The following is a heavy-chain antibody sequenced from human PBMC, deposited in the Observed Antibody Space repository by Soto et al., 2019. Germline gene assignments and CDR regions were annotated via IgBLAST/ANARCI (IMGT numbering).Heavy chain of an antibody. V-gene: IGHV4-34*01. D-gene: IGHD6-6*01. CDR1: GGSFSGYY. Sequence: PSETLCLTCAVYGGSFSGYYWSWIHQPPGKGLEWIGEINHSGSTNYNPSLKSRVSISVDTSKNQFSLKLSSLTAADTAVYYCARAPKVSGSAQKGPDFWGQGSLVTVSS. CDR3: ARAPKVSGSAQKGPDF. J-gene: IGHJ4*02. CDR2: INHSGST.